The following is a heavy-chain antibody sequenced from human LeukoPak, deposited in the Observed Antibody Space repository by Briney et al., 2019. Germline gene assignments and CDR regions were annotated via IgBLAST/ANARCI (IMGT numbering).Heavy chain of an antibody. CDR2: INPNSGGT. D-gene: IGHD2-15*01. CDR3: ARSCSGGSCYEAFDY. CDR1: GYIFTGYY. J-gene: IGHJ4*02. V-gene: IGHV1-2*02. Sequence: ASVKVSCKASGYIFTGYYMHWVRQAPGQGLEWMGWINPNSGGTNYAQKFQGRVTMTRDTSISTAYMELSRLRSDDTAVYYCARSCSGGSCYEAFDYWGQGTLVTVSS.